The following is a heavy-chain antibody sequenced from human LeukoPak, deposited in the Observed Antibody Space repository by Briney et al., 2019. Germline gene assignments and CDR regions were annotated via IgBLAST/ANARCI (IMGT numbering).Heavy chain of an antibody. Sequence: KPSETLSLTCTVSGGSTSNYFCTWLRQSAGKGLEWIGRIHTSGSTNYNPSLKSRVSMSVDTSKNQFSLKLSSVTAADTAVYYCPGDPEGHGYYFDYWGQGALVTVSS. CDR3: PGDPEGHGYYFDY. CDR2: IHTSGST. V-gene: IGHV4-4*07. CDR1: GGSTSNYF. D-gene: IGHD3-3*01. J-gene: IGHJ4*02.